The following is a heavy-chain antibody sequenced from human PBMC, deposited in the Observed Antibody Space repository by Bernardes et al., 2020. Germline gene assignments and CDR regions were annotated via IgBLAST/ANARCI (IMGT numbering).Heavy chain of an antibody. Sequence: GSTLKVCCASSGFSFSTYGMHWLQKGPGKGLEWVDVIWYDGSNKYYADSVKGRFTISRDNSKNTLYLHMNSLRAEDTAVYYCARVPISVYDSWIDYWCQGTLVTVSS. V-gene: IGHV3-33*01. J-gene: IGHJ4*02. CDR1: GFSFSTYG. D-gene: IGHD5-12*01. CDR3: ARVPISVYDSWIDY. CDR2: IWYDGSNK.